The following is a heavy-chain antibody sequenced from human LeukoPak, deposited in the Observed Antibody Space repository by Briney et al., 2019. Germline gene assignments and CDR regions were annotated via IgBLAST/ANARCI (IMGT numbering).Heavy chain of an antibody. CDR3: QAGSYIITIFGVVTPDAFDI. D-gene: IGHD3-3*01. V-gene: IGHV3-15*01. J-gene: IGHJ3*02. Sequence: GSLRLSCAASGFTFSNAWMSWVRQAPGKGLEWVGRIKSKTDGGTTDYAAPVKGRFTISRDDSKNTLYLQMNSLKTEDTAVYYCQAGSYIITIFGVVTPDAFDIWGQGTMVTVSS. CDR2: IKSKTDGGTT. CDR1: GFTFSNAW.